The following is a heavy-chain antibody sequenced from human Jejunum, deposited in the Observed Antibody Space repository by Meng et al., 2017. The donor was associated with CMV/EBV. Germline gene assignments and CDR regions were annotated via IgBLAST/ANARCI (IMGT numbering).Heavy chain of an antibody. CDR1: GYIFTRYC. V-gene: IGHV1-2*02. CDR3: AKDGGSYLDYYFDY. Sequence: GYIFTRYCICWVRQAPGQGLEWMGWINPNTGDTNYAQKFQGRVTMTRDMSINTVYMELTRLRSDDTAVYYCAKDGGSYLDYYFDYWGQGTLVTVSS. D-gene: IGHD1-26*01. CDR2: INPNTGDT. J-gene: IGHJ4*02.